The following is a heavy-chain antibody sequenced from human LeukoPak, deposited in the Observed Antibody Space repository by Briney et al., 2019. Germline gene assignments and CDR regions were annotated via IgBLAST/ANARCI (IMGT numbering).Heavy chain of an antibody. CDR1: GGSMSSYY. CDR2: IYYSGST. J-gene: IGHJ6*02. Sequence: SETLSLTCTVSGGSMSSYYWSWIRQPPGKGLEWIGYIYYSGSTNYNPSLKSRVTISVDTSKNQFSLKLSSVTAADTAVYYCARDSAKLWSGYSYGYGYYGMDVWGQGTTVTVSS. V-gene: IGHV4-59*01. D-gene: IGHD5-18*01. CDR3: ARDSAKLWSGYSYGYGYYGMDV.